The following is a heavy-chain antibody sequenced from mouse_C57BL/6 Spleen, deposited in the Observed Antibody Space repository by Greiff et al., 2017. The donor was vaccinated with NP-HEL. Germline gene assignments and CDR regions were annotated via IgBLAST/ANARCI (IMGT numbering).Heavy chain of an antibody. CDR1: GYTFTSYW. Sequence: QVQLQQPGAELVRPGTSVKLSCKASGYTFTSYWMHWVKQRPGQGLEWIGVIDPSDSYTNYNQKFKGKATLTVDTSSSTAYMQLSSLTSEDSAVYYCASPSLTGTRGWYFDVWGTGTTVTVSS. CDR2: IDPSDSYT. J-gene: IGHJ1*03. CDR3: ASPSLTGTRGWYFDV. V-gene: IGHV1-59*01. D-gene: IGHD4-1*01.